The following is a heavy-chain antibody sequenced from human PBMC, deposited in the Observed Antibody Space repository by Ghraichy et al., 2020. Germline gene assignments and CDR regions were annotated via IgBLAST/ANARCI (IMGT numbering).Heavy chain of an antibody. D-gene: IGHD2-2*01. V-gene: IGHV4-31*03. CDR1: GASISSGAYY. CDR3: SRSPSVAYCSTTSCYSTFDI. J-gene: IGHJ3*02. CDR2: IYDTVNT. Sequence: SETLSLTCTVSGASISSGAYYWSWVRQHPGKGLEWVVFIYDTVNTRYNRSLKSRVTISLDTSKNQISLKLNSVTAADTAIYYCSRSPSVAYCSTTSCYSTFDIWGQGTMVTVSS.